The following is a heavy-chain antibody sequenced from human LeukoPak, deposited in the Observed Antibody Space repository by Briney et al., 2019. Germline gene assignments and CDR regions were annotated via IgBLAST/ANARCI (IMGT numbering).Heavy chain of an antibody. D-gene: IGHD5-18*01. CDR1: GFTFSSYG. CDR2: IRYDGSSK. J-gene: IGHJ4*02. Sequence: GGSLRLSCAASGFTFSSYGMHWVRQAPGKGLEWVAFIRYDGSSKYYGDSVKGRFTISRDNSKNTLYLQMNSLRAEGTAVYHCAKILRGYSYGYYFDYWGQGTLVTVSS. CDR3: AKILRGYSYGYYFDY. V-gene: IGHV3-30*02.